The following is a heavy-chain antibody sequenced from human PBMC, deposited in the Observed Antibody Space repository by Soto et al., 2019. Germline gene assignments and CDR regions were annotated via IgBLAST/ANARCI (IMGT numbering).Heavy chain of an antibody. V-gene: IGHV1-18*04. CDR3: AREGAHSTGWYDYFDQ. CDR2: ISTYNGNT. Sequence: QVQLVQSGGEVKKPGASVNISCKATGYTFISYSITWVRQAPGQGLEWMGWISTYNGNTKYAQSLQGRVTLTRDTSTHTAFMEIRGLRSDETAIYYCAREGAHSTGWYDYFDQWGQGTLVAVSA. CDR1: GYTFISYS. D-gene: IGHD6-13*01. J-gene: IGHJ4*02.